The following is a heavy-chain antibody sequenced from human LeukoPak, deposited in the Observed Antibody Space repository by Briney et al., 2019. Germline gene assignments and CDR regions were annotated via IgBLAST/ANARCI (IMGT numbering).Heavy chain of an antibody. CDR2: INSDGSST. D-gene: IGHD3-10*01. CDR1: GFTFTSNW. CDR3: ATTYYYGSGSYWAPAY. J-gene: IGHJ4*02. V-gene: IGHV3-74*01. Sequence: GCSLRLSCAASGFTFTSNWMHWVRHAPGKGLVWVSRINSDGSSTNYADSVKGRFTISRDNAKNTLYLQMNSLRAEDTAVYYCATTYYYGSGSYWAPAYWGQGTLSPSPQ.